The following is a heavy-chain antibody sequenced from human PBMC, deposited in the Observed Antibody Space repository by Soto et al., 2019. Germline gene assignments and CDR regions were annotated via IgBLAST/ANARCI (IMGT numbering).Heavy chain of an antibody. CDR1: GFTFSSYG. Sequence: GGSLRLSCAASGFTFSSYGMHWVRQAPGKGLEWVAVIWYDGSNKYYADSVKGRFTISRDNSKNTLYLQMNSLRAEDTAVYYCARDRPLPGYSSPDYWGQGTLVTVSS. CDR3: ARDRPLPGYSSPDY. J-gene: IGHJ4*02. D-gene: IGHD5-12*01. CDR2: IWYDGSNK. V-gene: IGHV3-33*01.